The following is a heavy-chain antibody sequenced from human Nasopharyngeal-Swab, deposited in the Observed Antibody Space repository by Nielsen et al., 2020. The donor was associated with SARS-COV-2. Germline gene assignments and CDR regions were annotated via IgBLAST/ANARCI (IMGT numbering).Heavy chain of an antibody. CDR1: GGSISSGGYY. Sequence: SETLSLTCTVSGGSISSGGYYWSWIRQHPGKGLEWIGYIYYSGSTYYNPSLKSRVTISVDTSKNQFSLKLSSATAADTAVYYCARGILRGYSYGYYYYMDVWGKGTTVTVSS. CDR3: ARGILRGYSYGYYYYMDV. V-gene: IGHV4-31*03. CDR2: IYYSGST. D-gene: IGHD5-18*01. J-gene: IGHJ6*03.